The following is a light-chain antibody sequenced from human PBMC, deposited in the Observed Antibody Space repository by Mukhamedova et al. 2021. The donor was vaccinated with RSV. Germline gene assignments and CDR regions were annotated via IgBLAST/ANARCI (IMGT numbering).Light chain of an antibody. CDR3: CSYAGGATFV. V-gene: IGLV2-11*03. Sequence: GTSSNIGGFNYISWYQLHPASAPKLLIYDVTKRPSGVSSRFSASRSGNTAYLTISGLQAEDESDYYCCSYAGGATFVFGGGTKLTV. J-gene: IGLJ3*02. CDR1: SSNIGGFNY. CDR2: DVT.